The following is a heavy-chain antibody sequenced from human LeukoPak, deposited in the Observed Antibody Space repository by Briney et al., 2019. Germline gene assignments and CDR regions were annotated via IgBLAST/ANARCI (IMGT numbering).Heavy chain of an antibody. CDR1: GGSISSYY. Sequence: PSETLSLTCTVSGGSISSYYWSWIQPHPGEGLEWIGYIYYSGSTNYNPSLKSRVTISVETSKNQFSLKLSSVTAADTAVYYCARFRGYDYEAPEYYYYGMDVWSQGTTVTVSS. D-gene: IGHD5-12*01. CDR3: ARFRGYDYEAPEYYYYGMDV. CDR2: IYYSGST. V-gene: IGHV4-59*01. J-gene: IGHJ6*02.